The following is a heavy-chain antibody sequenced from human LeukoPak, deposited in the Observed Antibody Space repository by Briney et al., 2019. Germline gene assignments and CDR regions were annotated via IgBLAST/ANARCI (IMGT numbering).Heavy chain of an antibody. V-gene: IGHV3-7*01. CDR2: LNQDGSEK. J-gene: IGHJ3*02. Sequence: QPGGSLRLSCDASGFTFRNYEMNWVRQAPGKGLEWVANLNQDGSEKYYVGSVKGRFTISRDNAKNSLYLQMNSLRAEDTAVYYCASLGIWGQGTMVTVSS. CDR1: GFTFRNYE. D-gene: IGHD3-16*01. CDR3: ASLGI.